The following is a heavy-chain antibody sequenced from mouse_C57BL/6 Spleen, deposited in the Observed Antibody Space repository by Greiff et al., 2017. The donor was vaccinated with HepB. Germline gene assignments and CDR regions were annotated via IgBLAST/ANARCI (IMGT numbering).Heavy chain of an antibody. V-gene: IGHV1-69*01. D-gene: IGHD1-2*01. CDR1: GYTFTSYW. CDR2: IDPSDSYT. J-gene: IGHJ4*01. CDR3: ARGGTTAPMDY. Sequence: VQLQQSGAELVMPGASVKLSCKASGYTFTSYWMHWVKQRPGQGLEWIGEIDPSDSYTNYNQKFKGKSTLTVDKSSSTAYMQLSSLTSEDSAVYYCARGGTTAPMDYWGQGTSVTVSS.